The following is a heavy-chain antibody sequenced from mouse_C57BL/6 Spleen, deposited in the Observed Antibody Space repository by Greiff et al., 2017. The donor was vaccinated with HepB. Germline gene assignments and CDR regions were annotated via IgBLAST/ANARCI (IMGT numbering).Heavy chain of an antibody. V-gene: IGHV1-50*01. CDR2: IDPSDSYT. Sequence: QVQLQQPGAELVKPGASVKLSCKASGYTFTSYWMQWVKQRPGQGLEWIGEIDPSDSYTNYNQKFKGKATLTVDTSSSTAYMQLSSLTSEDSAVYYCARPGKGYWGQGTTLTVSS. D-gene: IGHD2-1*01. CDR3: ARPGKGY. CDR1: GYTFTSYW. J-gene: IGHJ2*01.